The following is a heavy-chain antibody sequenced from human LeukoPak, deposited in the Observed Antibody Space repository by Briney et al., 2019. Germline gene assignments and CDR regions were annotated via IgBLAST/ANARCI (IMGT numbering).Heavy chain of an antibody. CDR2: ISGSGGRT. V-gene: IGHV3-23*01. CDR3: AKDSSGGSYGFDY. D-gene: IGHD1-26*01. CDR1: GFTFSRYA. J-gene: IGHJ4*02. Sequence: GGSLRLSCAASGFTFSRYAMSWVRQAPGKGLEWVSGISGSGGRTYYADSVKGRFTISRDNSKNTLYLQMNSLRAEDTAVYYCAKDSSGGSYGFDYWGQGALVTVSS.